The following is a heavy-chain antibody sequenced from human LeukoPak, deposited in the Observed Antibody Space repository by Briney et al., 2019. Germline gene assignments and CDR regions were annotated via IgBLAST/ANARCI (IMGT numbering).Heavy chain of an antibody. J-gene: IGHJ5*02. CDR1: GYTFTSYY. D-gene: IGHD1-1*01. CDR3: ARTSNSPGWFDP. Sequence: ASVKVSCKASGYTFTSYYMHWVRQAPGQGLEWMGIINPSGGSTSYAQKFQGRVTMTRDTSTSTVYMELSSPRSEDTAMYYCARTSNSPGWFDPWGQGTLVTVSS. CDR2: INPSGGST. V-gene: IGHV1-46*01.